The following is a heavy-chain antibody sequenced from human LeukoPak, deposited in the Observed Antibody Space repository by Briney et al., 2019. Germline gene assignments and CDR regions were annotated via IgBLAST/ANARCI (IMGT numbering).Heavy chain of an antibody. J-gene: IGHJ5*02. CDR2: IYYSGST. D-gene: IGHD3-10*01. CDR1: GGSITSYY. CDR3: ARGGVNYKIAGP. V-gene: IGHV4-59*01. Sequence: SETLSLTCTVSGGSITSYYWSWLRQPPGKGLEWIGYIYYSGSTNYNPSLKSRVTISVDASKNQFSLKLSSVTAADTAVYYCARGGVNYKIAGPWGQGALVTVSS.